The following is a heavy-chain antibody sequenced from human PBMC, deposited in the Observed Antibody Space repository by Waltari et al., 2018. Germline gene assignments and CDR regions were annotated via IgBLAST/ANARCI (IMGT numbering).Heavy chain of an antibody. CDR3: ARNKGKTISTRRAFRLDP. D-gene: IGHD1-1*01. V-gene: IGHV1-2*02. Sequence: QVQLVQSGAEVKKPGASVKVSCKSSGYSFSDYYINWVRQAPGQGLEWMGWVNPSRCDTTYEQKFQARVTMTRERATNTAYMDLRGLTPDDTAVYFCARNKGKTISTRRAFRLDPWGQGTLVSVSS. CDR2: VNPSRCDT. J-gene: IGHJ5*02. CDR1: GYSFSDYY.